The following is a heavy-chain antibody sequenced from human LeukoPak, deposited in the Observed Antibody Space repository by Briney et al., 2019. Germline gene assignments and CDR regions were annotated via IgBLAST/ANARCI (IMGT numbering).Heavy chain of an antibody. D-gene: IGHD6-19*01. J-gene: IGHJ4*02. CDR3: ARGGQWLVLSSFDY. CDR1: GDSVSSNSAA. V-gene: IGHV6-1*01. CDR2: TYYTSKWYN. Sequence: SQTLSLTCAISGDSVSSNSAAWNWIRQSPSRGLEWLGRTYYTSKWYNDYAVSVKSRIIINPDTSKNQFSLQLNSVTPEDTAVYYCARGGQWLVLSSFDYWGQGTLVTVSS.